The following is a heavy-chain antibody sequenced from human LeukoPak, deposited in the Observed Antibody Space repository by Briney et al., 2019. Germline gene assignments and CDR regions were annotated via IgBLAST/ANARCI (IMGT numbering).Heavy chain of an antibody. D-gene: IGHD6-6*01. CDR1: GYTFTSYY. J-gene: IGHJ5*02. CDR3: ARGLTYSSSQGNWFDP. V-gene: IGHV1-46*01. Sequence: ASVKVYCKASGYTFTSYYMHWVRQAPGQGLEWMGIINPSGGSTSYAQKFQGRVTMTRDTSTSTVYMELSSLRSEDTAVYYCARGLTYSSSQGNWFDPWGQGTLVTVSS. CDR2: INPSGGST.